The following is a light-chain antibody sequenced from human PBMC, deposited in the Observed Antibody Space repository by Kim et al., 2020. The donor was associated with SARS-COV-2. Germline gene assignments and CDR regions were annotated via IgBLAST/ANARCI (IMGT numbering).Light chain of an antibody. CDR2: KAS. CDR1: QSINIW. V-gene: IGKV1-5*03. CDR3: QQYNSYPHN. Sequence: DIQMTQSPSTLSASVGDRVTITCRASQSINIWLAWFQQKPGKAPKLLFYKASSIKSGVPSRFSASGSGTEFTLTISSLQPDDFASYYCQQYNSYPHNFGQGTKLEI. J-gene: IGKJ2*01.